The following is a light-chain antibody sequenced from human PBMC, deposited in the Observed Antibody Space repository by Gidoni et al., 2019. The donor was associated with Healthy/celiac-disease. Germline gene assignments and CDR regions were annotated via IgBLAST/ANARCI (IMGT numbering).Light chain of an antibody. Sequence: SSGLTQPPSVHVSPGHTASINCSGDKLGDKYACWYQQKPGQSPVLVIYQDSKRPSGIPERFSGSNSGNTATLTISGTQAMDEADYYCQAWDSSTAVFGGGTKLTVL. V-gene: IGLV3-1*01. CDR3: QAWDSSTAV. CDR2: QDS. J-gene: IGLJ2*01. CDR1: KLGDKY.